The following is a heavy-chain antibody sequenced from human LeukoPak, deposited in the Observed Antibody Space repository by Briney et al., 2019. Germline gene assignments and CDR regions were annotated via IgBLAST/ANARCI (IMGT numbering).Heavy chain of an antibody. CDR1: GFTVSSNY. J-gene: IGHJ6*03. CDR3: ARDIAGAHYYYYYMDV. CDR2: IHSGGST. D-gene: IGHD6-13*01. V-gene: IGHV3-53*01. Sequence: PGGSLRLSCAASGFTVSSNYMSWVRQAPGKGLEWVSVIHSGGSTYYADSVKGRFTISRDNSKNTLYLQMNSLRAEDTAVYYCARDIAGAHYYYYYMDVWGKGTTVTVSS.